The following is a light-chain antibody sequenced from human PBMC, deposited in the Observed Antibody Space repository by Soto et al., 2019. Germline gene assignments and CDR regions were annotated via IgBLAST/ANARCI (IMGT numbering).Light chain of an antibody. Sequence: IVLTQSPATMSLSPGERATVSCRASPSVSNLVVWYQQKAGQAPRLLIXGALNRATGIPARLSGSGSGKDSTLIISSLELEDSAVYYCKQRNIWPPVTFGHGTRLEIK. V-gene: IGKV3-11*01. CDR2: GAL. J-gene: IGKJ5*01. CDR1: PSVSNL. CDR3: KQRNIWPPVT.